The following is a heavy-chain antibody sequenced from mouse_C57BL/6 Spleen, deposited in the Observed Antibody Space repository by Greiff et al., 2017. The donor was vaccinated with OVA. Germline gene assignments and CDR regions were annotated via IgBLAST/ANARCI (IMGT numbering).Heavy chain of an antibody. J-gene: IGHJ1*03. Sequence: VHLVESGAELARPGASVKLSCKASGYTFTSYGISWVKQRTGQGLEWIGEIYPRSGNTYYNEKFKGKATLTADKSSSTAYRELRSLTAEASAVYFCARGLYYGNYRYFDVWGTGTTVTVSS. V-gene: IGHV1-81*01. CDR3: ARGLYYGNYRYFDV. D-gene: IGHD2-1*01. CDR1: GYTFTSYG. CDR2: IYPRSGNT.